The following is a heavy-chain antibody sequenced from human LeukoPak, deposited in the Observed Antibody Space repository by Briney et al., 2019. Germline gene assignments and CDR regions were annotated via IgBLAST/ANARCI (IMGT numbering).Heavy chain of an antibody. CDR1: GGSISSGDYY. D-gene: IGHD3-3*01. V-gene: IGHV4-61*08. Sequence: SETLSLTCTVSGGSISSGDYYWSWIRQPPGKGLEWIGYIYYSGSTNYNPSLKSRVAMSVDTSKNQFSLKLSSVTAADTAVYYCARDSLTIFGVVPIDYWGQGTLVTVSS. CDR3: ARDSLTIFGVVPIDY. CDR2: IYYSGST. J-gene: IGHJ4*02.